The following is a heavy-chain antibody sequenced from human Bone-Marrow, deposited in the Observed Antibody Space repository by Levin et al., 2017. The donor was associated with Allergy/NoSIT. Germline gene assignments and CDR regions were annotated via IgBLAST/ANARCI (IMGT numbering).Heavy chain of an antibody. CDR3: AKSCSSTSCYTLYYYDYGMDV. Sequence: GGSLRLSCAASGFTFSSYAMSWVRQAPGKGLEWVSAISGSGGSTYYADSVKGRFTISRDNSKNTLYLQMNSLRAEDTAVYYCAKSCSSTSCYTLYYYDYGMDVWGQGTTVTVSS. CDR1: GFTFSSYA. D-gene: IGHD2-2*02. V-gene: IGHV3-23*01. CDR2: ISGSGGST. J-gene: IGHJ6*02.